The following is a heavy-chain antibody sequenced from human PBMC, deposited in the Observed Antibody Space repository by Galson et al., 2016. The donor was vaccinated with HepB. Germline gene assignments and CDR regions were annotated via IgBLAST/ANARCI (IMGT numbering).Heavy chain of an antibody. CDR2: ISAYNGST. V-gene: IGHV1-18*01. CDR1: GYTFTSYG. CDR3: ARQQRRVDAPLTYYYTGMDV. J-gene: IGHJ6*02. D-gene: IGHD3-3*01. Sequence: SVKVSCKASGYTFTSYGISWVRQAPGQGVEWMGWISAYNGSTNYAQKLQGRVTMTTDTSTSTAYMELRSLRSDDTAVYYCARQQRRVDAPLTYYYTGMDVWGQGTTVTVSS.